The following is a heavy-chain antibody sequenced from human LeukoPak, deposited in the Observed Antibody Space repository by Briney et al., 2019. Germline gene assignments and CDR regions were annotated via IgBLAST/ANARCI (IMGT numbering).Heavy chain of an antibody. D-gene: IGHD2-2*01. CDR3: ARVVPRDIVVVPAATLAVGYYYYYGMDV. J-gene: IGHJ6*02. V-gene: IGHV3-21*01. Sequence: GGSLRLSCAASGFTFSSYSMNWVRQAPGKGLEWVSSISSSSSYIYYADSVKGRFTISRDNAKNSLYLQMNSLRAEDTAVYYCARVVPRDIVVVPAATLAVGYYYYYGMDVWGQGTTVTVSS. CDR2: ISSSSSYI. CDR1: GFTFSSYS.